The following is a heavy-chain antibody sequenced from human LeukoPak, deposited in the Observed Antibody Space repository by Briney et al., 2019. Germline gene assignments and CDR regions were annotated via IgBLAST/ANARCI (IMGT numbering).Heavy chain of an antibody. CDR2: IRFDGSRK. J-gene: IGHJ4*02. V-gene: IGHV3-30*02. D-gene: IGHD6-13*01. CDR3: AKDSSYSSTWYYFDY. Sequence: GGSLRLSCAASGFTFSSYAMHWVRQAPGKGLEWVAFIRFDGSRKSYADSVKGRFTLSRDNSNKKLYLQMNSLRPDDTAVYYCAKDSSYSSTWYYFDYWGQGTLVTVSS. CDR1: GFTFSSYA.